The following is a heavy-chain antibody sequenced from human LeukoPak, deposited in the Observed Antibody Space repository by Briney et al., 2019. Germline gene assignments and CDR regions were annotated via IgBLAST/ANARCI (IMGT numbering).Heavy chain of an antibody. Sequence: GGSLRLSCAASGFTFSSYWMSWVRQAPGKGLEWVANIKQDGSEKYYVDSVKGRFTISRDNAKNSLYLQMNSLRAEDTAVYYCARESAIVSRAARPYWGQGTLVTVSS. V-gene: IGHV3-7*01. J-gene: IGHJ4*02. CDR1: GFTFSSYW. CDR3: ARESAIVSRAARPY. D-gene: IGHD6-6*01. CDR2: IKQDGSEK.